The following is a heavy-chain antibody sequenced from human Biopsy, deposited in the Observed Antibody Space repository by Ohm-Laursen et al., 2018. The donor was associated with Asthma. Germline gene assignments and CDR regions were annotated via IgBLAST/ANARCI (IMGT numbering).Heavy chain of an antibody. CDR3: ARTHERWTSIQDDALDI. Sequence: SLRLSCAASGFTVSTNGMSWVRQPPGKGLEWVSVIYSGGGTYYADSVQGRVTVSRDNSRNTLYLQMNSLRVEDTAIYYCARTHERWTSIQDDALDIWGQGTKVTVSS. J-gene: IGHJ3*02. CDR2: IYSGGGT. D-gene: IGHD4-23*01. CDR1: GFTVSTNG. V-gene: IGHV3-53*05.